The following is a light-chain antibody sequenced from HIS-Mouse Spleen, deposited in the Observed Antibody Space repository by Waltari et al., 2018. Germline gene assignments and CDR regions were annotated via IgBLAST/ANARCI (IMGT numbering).Light chain of an antibody. V-gene: IGLV3-10*01. J-gene: IGLJ2*01. CDR3: YSTDSSGNHRV. CDR1: ALPKKY. CDR2: ADS. Sequence: SYELTQPPSVSVSPGQTASITCPGDALPKKYAYWYQQKSGPAPVLVIYADSKRPTGIPERFSGSSSGTMATLTISGAQVEDEADYYCYSTDSSGNHRVFGGGTKLTVL.